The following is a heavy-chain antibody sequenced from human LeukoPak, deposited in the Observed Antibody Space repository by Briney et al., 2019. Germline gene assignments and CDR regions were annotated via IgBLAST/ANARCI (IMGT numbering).Heavy chain of an antibody. CDR2: IYYSRSS. J-gene: IGHJ4*02. V-gene: IGHV4-30-4*08. Sequence: PSETLSLTCTVSGGSIGSGDYYWIWIRQPPGKGLEWIGYIYYSRSSYYNASLKSRVTISVDSSKNQFFLKLSSVTAADTAVYYCARAFLYGDYPFGFDYWGQGTLVTVSS. D-gene: IGHD4-17*01. CDR1: GGSIGSGDYY. CDR3: ARAFLYGDYPFGFDY.